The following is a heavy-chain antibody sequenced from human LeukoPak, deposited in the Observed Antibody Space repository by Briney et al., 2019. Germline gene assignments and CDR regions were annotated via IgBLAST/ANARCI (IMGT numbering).Heavy chain of an antibody. CDR2: IYYSGST. CDR3: ARHAVVFDAFDI. Sequence: PSETLSLTCTVSGGSISSYYWSWIRQPPGKGLEWIGYIYYSGSTNYNPSLKSRVTISVDTSKNQFSLKLSSVTAADTAVYYCARHAVVFDAFDIWGQGTMVTVSS. J-gene: IGHJ3*02. V-gene: IGHV4-59*08. CDR1: GGSISSYY. D-gene: IGHD2-2*01.